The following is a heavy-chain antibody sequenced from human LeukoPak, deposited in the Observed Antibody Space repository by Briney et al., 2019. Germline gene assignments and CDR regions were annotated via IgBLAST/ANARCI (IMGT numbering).Heavy chain of an antibody. CDR3: TRYNNDHFDY. D-gene: IGHD1-14*01. J-gene: IGHJ4*02. CDR1: GFTFGGYG. CDR2: IAYDGSRA. Sequence: PGGSLRLSCAGPGFTFGGYGMHSFRQTPGKGLEWVAVIAYDGSRAFYADSVKGRFTISRDNSKNTMSVQMDDLRAEDTAVYYCTRYNNDHFDYWGQGTLVTVSS. V-gene: IGHV3-33*01.